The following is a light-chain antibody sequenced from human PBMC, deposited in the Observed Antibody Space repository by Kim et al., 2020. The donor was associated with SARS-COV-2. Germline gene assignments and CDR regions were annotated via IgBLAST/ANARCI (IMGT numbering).Light chain of an antibody. CDR2: DVS. J-gene: IGLJ2*01. Sequence: QSALTQPASVSGSPGQSVTISCTGTSSDVGGYNYVSWYQQHPGKATKLMIYDVSNRPAGVSNRFSGSKSGNTASLTISGLQAEDEADYYCSSYTSSSNRVFGGGTKLTVL. V-gene: IGLV2-14*03. CDR1: SSDVGGYNY. CDR3: SSYTSSSNRV.